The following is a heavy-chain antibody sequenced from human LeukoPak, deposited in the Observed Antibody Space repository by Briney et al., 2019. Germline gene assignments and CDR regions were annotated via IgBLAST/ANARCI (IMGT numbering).Heavy chain of an antibody. V-gene: IGHV1-69*13. Sequence: GASVKVSCKASGGTFSSYAISWVRQAPGQGLEWMGGIIPIFGTANYAQKFQGRVTITADESTSTAYMELSSLRSEDTAVYYCARRSEWELTGGDYWGQGTLVTVSS. CDR2: IIPIFGTA. CDR3: ARRSEWELTGGDY. CDR1: GGTFSSYA. D-gene: IGHD1-26*01. J-gene: IGHJ4*02.